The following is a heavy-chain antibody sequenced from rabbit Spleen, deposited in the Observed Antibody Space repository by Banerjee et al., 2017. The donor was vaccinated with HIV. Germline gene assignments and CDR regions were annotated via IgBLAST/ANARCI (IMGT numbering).Heavy chain of an antibody. D-gene: IGHD8-1*01. CDR2: IFTGSSGST. CDR3: ARDTASSFSSYGMDL. J-gene: IGHJ6*01. Sequence: EESGGDLVKPEGSLTLTCTASGFSFSTSYWICWVRQAPGKGLEWIACIFTGSSGSTYYASWAKGRFTVSKTSSTTVTLQMTSLTAADTATYFCARDTASSFSSYGMDLWGPGTLVTVS. V-gene: IGHV1S45*01. CDR1: GFSFSTSYW.